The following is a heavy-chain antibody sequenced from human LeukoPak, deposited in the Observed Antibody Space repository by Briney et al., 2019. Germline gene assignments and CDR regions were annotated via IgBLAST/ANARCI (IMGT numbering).Heavy chain of an antibody. D-gene: IGHD3-10*01. J-gene: IGHJ4*02. CDR1: GFTFSSYG. CDR3: AKPKIKWFGELVWFFDY. Sequence: PGGSLRLSCAASGFTFSSYGMHWVRQAPGKGLEWVAVISYDGSNKYYADSVKGRFTISRDNSKNTLYLQMNSLRAEDTAVYYCAKPKIKWFGELVWFFDYWGQGTLVTVSS. V-gene: IGHV3-30*18. CDR2: ISYDGSNK.